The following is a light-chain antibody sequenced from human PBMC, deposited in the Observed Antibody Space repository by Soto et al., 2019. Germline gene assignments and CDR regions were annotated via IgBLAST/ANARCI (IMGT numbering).Light chain of an antibody. CDR1: QSVSSSF. Sequence: ETVLAQSPGTLSLSPGERATLSCRASQSVSSSFLAWYQQKPGQAPRLLIYGASSRATGIPDRFSGSGSGTDFTLTISRLEPEDFAVYYCQQYGGSLTFGGGTKVEI. J-gene: IGKJ4*01. CDR3: QQYGGSLT. CDR2: GAS. V-gene: IGKV3-20*01.